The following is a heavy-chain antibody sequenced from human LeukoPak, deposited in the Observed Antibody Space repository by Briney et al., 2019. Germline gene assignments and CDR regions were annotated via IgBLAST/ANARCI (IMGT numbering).Heavy chain of an antibody. V-gene: IGHV3-9*01. CDR2: ISWNSGSI. D-gene: IGHD3-9*01. CDR3: AKDIYDILTGYHDY. J-gene: IGHJ4*02. CDR1: GFTFDDYP. Sequence: GGSLRLSCAASGFTFDDYPMHWVRQAPGKGLEWVSGISWNSGSIGYADSVKGRFTISRDNAKNTLYLQMNSLRAEDTALYYCAKDIYDILTGYHDYWGQGTLVTVSS.